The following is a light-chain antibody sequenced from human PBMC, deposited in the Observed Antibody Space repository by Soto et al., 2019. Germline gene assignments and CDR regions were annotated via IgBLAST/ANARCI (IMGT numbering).Light chain of an antibody. CDR1: QSVATS. V-gene: IGKV3-11*01. CDR3: QQYNNWPQT. CDR2: DAS. Sequence: IVLTQSPATLSLSPGERATLSCRASQSVATSLAWYQQKPGQAPRLLVYDASNRATGIPTRFSGSGSGTDFTLTISSLQSEDFAEYHCQQYNNWPQTFGQGTKVEIK. J-gene: IGKJ1*01.